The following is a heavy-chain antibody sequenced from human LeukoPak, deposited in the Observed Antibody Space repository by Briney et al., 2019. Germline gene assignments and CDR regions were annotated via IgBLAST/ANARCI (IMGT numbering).Heavy chain of an antibody. CDR1: GYTLTELS. CDR3: ATGPGVMYSSSWSY. D-gene: IGHD6-13*01. CDR2: FDPEDGET. Sequence: ASVKVSCKVSGYTLTELSMHWVRQAPGKGLGWMGGFDPEDGETIYAQKFQGRVTMTEDTSTDTAYMELSSLRSEDTAVYYCATGPGVMYSSSWSYWGQGTLVTVSS. V-gene: IGHV1-24*01. J-gene: IGHJ4*02.